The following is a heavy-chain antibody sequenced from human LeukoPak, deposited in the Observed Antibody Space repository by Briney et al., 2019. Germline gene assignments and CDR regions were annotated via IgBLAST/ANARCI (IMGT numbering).Heavy chain of an antibody. CDR3: ARDMSTRVTPILYAIDV. J-gene: IGHJ3*01. V-gene: IGHV1-46*01. D-gene: IGHD4-23*01. CDR2: INPNGGRT. CDR1: ENTFTNYY. Sequence: ASVKVSCKASENTFTNYYMHWVRQAPGQGLEWLGLINPNGGRTSYAQNFQGRVTMTRDTSTTTVYLELSSLRSEDTAVYYCARDMSTRVTPILYAIDVWGQGTMVTVSS.